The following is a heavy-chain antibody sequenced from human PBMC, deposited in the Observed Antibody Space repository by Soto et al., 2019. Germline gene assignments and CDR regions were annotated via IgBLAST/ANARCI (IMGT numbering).Heavy chain of an antibody. V-gene: IGHV4-39*01. CDR3: ARGYYDFWSGYYTPYYGMDV. Sequence: PSETLSLTCTVSGGSISSSSYYWGWIRQPPGKGLEWIGSIYYSGSAYYNPSLKSRVTISVDTSKNQFSLKLSSVTAADTAVYYCARGYYDFWSGYYTPYYGMDVWGQGTTVTVSS. CDR1: GGSISSSSYY. CDR2: IYYSGSA. D-gene: IGHD3-3*01. J-gene: IGHJ6*02.